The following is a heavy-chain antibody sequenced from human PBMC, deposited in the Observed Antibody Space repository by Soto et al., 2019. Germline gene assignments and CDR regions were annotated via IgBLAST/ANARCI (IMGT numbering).Heavy chain of an antibody. CDR1: GFTVSRNY. V-gene: IGHV3-66*01. D-gene: IGHD3-22*01. CDR2: VYTNGNT. CDR3: ARSAAVIVGYAFET. Sequence: EVQVMESGGDLVQPGGSLRLSCEAAGFTVSRNYMSWVRQAPGKGLECVSVVYTNGNTYFADSVKGRFTVSRDNSRNTLYLQMNSLTVEDTAVYFCARSAAVIVGYAFETWGPGTMVTVSS. J-gene: IGHJ3*02.